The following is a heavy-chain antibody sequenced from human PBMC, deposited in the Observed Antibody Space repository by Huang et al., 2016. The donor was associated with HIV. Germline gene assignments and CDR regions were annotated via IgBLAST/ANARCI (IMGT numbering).Heavy chain of an antibody. D-gene: IGHD3-22*01. Sequence: QVQLVQSGGEVKRPGSSVNVSCKASGDNFNTYPIAWVRQAPGQGPGGMGVIIPMVQEKNYAQKFQDRVTFTTDGSRTTVYMELTNLRSEDTAVYYCATPHHFDSSGYYWFFDLWGRGTLVTVSS. V-gene: IGHV1-69*05. CDR1: GDNFNTYP. CDR3: ATPHHFDSSGYYWFFDL. J-gene: IGHJ2*01. CDR2: IIPMVQEK.